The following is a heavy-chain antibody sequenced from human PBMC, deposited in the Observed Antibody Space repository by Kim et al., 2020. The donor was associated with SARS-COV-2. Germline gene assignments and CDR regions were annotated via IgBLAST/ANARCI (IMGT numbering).Heavy chain of an antibody. Sequence: GGSLRLSCAASGFTFSSYSMNWVRRAPGKGLEWVSSISSSSSYIYYADSVKGRFTISRDNAKNSLYLQMNSLRAEDTAVYYCARDLGRVYYQDIVVVPAALPYYYYGMDVWGQGTTVTVSS. D-gene: IGHD2-2*02. CDR2: ISSSSSYI. V-gene: IGHV3-21*01. CDR1: GFTFSSYS. J-gene: IGHJ6*02. CDR3: ARDLGRVYYQDIVVVPAALPYYYYGMDV.